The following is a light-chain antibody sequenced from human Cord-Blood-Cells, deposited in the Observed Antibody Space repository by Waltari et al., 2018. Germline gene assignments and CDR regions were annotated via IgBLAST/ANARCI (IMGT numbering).Light chain of an antibody. CDR2: AAS. J-gene: IGKJ2*01. CDR3: QQSYSTPRTYT. Sequence: DIQMTQSPSSLSASVGDRVTITCRASQSISSYLNWYQQKPGKAPKRLIYAASSLQSGVPSRFSGSGSGTDFTLTISSLQPEDFATYYCQQSYSTPRTYTFGQGTKLEIK. CDR1: QSISSY. V-gene: IGKV1-39*01.